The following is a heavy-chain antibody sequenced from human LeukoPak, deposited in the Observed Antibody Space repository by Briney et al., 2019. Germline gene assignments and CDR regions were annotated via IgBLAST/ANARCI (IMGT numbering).Heavy chain of an antibody. D-gene: IGHD2-8*01. CDR2: ISHDGSNK. CDR3: AKDRCSNGVGCYYYYMDV. V-gene: IGHV3-30*04. J-gene: IGHJ6*03. CDR1: GFTFSSYA. Sequence: GGSLRLSCAASGFTFSSYAMHWVRQAPGKGLEWVAVISHDGSNKYYADSVKGRFTISRDNSKNILYLQMNSLRAEDTAVYYCAKDRCSNGVGCYYYYMDVWGKGTTVTISS.